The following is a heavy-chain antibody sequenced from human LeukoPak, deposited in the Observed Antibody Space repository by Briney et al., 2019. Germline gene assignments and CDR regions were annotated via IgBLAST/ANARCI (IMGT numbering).Heavy chain of an antibody. D-gene: IGHD3-10*01. Sequence: GGSLRLSCAASGFTFSSYGMHWVRQAPGKGLEWVAVISSDGSNAYYADSVKGRFTMSRDNSKNTLFVQMNSLRAEDTAVYYCAKDLSGRKGPFDYWGQGTLVTGSS. CDR2: ISSDGSNA. CDR1: GFTFSSYG. J-gene: IGHJ4*02. V-gene: IGHV3-30*18. CDR3: AKDLSGRKGPFDY.